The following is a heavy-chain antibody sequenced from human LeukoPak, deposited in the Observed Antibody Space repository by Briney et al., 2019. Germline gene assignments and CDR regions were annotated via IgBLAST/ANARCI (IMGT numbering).Heavy chain of an antibody. V-gene: IGHV1-18*01. D-gene: IGHD1-26*01. CDR2: ISAYNGNT. J-gene: IGHJ4*02. CDR3: ARQSTGSYYSPIDY. CDR1: GYTFTSYG. Sequence: GASVKVSCKASGYTFTSYGISWVRQAPGQGLEWMGWISAYNGNTNYAQNLQGRVTTTTDTSTSTAYMGLRSLRSDDTTMYYCARQSTGSYYSPIDYWGQGTLVTVSS.